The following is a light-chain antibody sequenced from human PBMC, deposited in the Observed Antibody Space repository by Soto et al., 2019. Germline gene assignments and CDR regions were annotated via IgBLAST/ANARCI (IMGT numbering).Light chain of an antibody. J-gene: IGLJ1*01. CDR1: SSDVGSYDY. CDR2: DIS. Sequence: QSALTQPRSVSGSPGQSVTVSCSGSSSDVGSYDYVSWYQQYPGKAPKLIIYDISKRPSGVPDRFSGPKSGNTASLTISGLLPEDEADYYCCSYAGSYTYVFGTGTKVTVL. V-gene: IGLV2-11*01. CDR3: CSYAGSYTYV.